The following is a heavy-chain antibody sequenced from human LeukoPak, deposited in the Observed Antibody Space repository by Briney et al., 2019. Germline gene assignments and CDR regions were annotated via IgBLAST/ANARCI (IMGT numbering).Heavy chain of an antibody. V-gene: IGHV3-15*01. D-gene: IGHD3-3*01. J-gene: IGHJ4*02. CDR1: GFTFSSYA. Sequence: GGSLRLSCAASGFTFSSYAMSWVRQAPGKGLEWVGRIKIKADGGTADYAAPLKGRFTISRDDSKSTLYLQMNSLKTEDTAVYYCTTGVPNYDFWSGYLGGYWGQGTLVTVSS. CDR3: TTGVPNYDFWSGYLGGY. CDR2: IKIKADGGTA.